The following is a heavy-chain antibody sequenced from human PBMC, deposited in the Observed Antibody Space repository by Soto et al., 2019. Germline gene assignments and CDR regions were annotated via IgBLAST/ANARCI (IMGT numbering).Heavy chain of an antibody. CDR1: GGTFSSYA. CDR3: AGTQGSGSYYNRYYGMDV. CDR2: IIPIFGTA. Sequence: QVQLVQSGAEVKKPGSSVKVSCKASGGTFSSYAISWVRQAPGQGLEWMGGIIPIFGTANYAQKFQGRVTITADESTSTAYMELSRLRSEDTAVYYWAGTQGSGSYYNRYYGMDVWGQGTTVTVSS. D-gene: IGHD3-10*01. J-gene: IGHJ6*02. V-gene: IGHV1-69*01.